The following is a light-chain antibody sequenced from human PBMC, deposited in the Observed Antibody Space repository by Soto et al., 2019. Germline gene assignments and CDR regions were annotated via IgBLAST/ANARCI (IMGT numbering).Light chain of an antibody. Sequence: DIQLTQSPSFLSASPGDRATLTCRASQSVSRYLAWYQQKPGEAPKLLISAASTLESGVPSRFSGSGSGTEFTLSISSLQPEDFATYYCQQSYSFPLTFGPGTRLEIK. V-gene: IGKV1-39*01. CDR2: AAS. CDR3: QQSYSFPLT. CDR1: QSVSRY. J-gene: IGKJ5*01.